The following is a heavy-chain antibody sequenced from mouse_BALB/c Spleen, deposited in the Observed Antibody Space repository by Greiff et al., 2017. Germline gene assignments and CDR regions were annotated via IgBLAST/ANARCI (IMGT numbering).Heavy chain of an antibody. Sequence: EVKLMESGGDLVKPGGSLKLSCAASGFTFSSYGMSWVRQTPDKRLEWVATISSGGSYTYYPDSVKGRFTISRDNAKNTLYLQMSSLKSEDTAMYYCARRRDGNWDYWGQGTTLTVSS. CDR2: ISSGGSYT. J-gene: IGHJ2*01. V-gene: IGHV5-6*02. D-gene: IGHD2-1*01. CDR1: GFTFSSYG. CDR3: ARRRDGNWDY.